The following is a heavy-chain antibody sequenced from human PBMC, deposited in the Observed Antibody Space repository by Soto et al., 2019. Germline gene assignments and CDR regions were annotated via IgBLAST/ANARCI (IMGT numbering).Heavy chain of an antibody. CDR1: GGSFSTYY. V-gene: IGHV4-34*01. CDR3: ARGGQPYYDFWSGYYYDAFDI. Sequence: SETLSLTCAVYGGSFSTYYWNWIRQPPGKGLEWIGEINHSGSTHYNPSLKSRVTISVDTSKNQFSLKLSSVTAADTAVYYCARGGQPYYDFWSGYYYDAFDIWGQGTMVTVSS. CDR2: INHSGST. D-gene: IGHD3-3*01. J-gene: IGHJ3*02.